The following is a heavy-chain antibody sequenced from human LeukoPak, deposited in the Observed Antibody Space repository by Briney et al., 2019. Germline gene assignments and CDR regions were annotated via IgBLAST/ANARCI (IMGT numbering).Heavy chain of an antibody. Sequence: PGGSLRLSCAASGFTFSDYYMSWIRQAPGKGLEWISYINEGSNNIFYADSVKGRFTISRDNAKNSLHLQMNSLRVDDTAVYYCARDDLTNGYNGNFWGQGTLVTVSS. D-gene: IGHD5-24*01. CDR3: ARDDLTNGYNGNF. J-gene: IGHJ4*02. V-gene: IGHV3-11*04. CDR2: INEGSNNI. CDR1: GFTFSDYY.